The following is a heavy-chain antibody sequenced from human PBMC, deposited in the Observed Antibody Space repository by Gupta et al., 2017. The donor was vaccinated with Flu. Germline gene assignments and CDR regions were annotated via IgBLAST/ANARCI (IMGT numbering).Heavy chain of an antibody. CDR3: ARDEGGGYPLTTLYNWFDP. J-gene: IGHJ5*02. CDR2: INPNSGST. Sequence: GLEWMGWINPNSGSTNYAQKFQGRVTMTRDTSITTAYMELSRLRSDDTAVYYCARDEGGGYPLTTLYNWFDPWGQGTLVTVSS. V-gene: IGHV1-2*02. D-gene: IGHD1-26*01.